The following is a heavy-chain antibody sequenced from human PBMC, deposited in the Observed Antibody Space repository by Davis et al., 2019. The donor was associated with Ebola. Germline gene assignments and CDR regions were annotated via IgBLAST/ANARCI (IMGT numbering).Heavy chain of an antibody. CDR3: VRDIAYCIDV. D-gene: IGHD6-13*01. V-gene: IGHV4-39*07. CDR1: GASISSEYFS. CDR2: IYYSGTT. Sequence: SETLSLTCNVSGASISSEYFSWAWIRQSPGKGLEWIGNIYYSGTTYYNPSLKSRVTISVGTSKNQFSLKLSTVTAADTAVYYCVRDIAYCIDVWGEGTTVTVSS. J-gene: IGHJ6*03.